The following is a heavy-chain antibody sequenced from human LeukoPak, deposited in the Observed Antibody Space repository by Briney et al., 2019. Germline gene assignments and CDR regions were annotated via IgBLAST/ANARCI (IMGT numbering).Heavy chain of an antibody. CDR2: IYTSGST. J-gene: IGHJ5*02. Sequence: PSETLSLTCTVSGGSISSYYWSWIRQPPGKGLEWIGYIYTSGSTNYNPSLKSRVTISVDTSKNQFSLKLSSVTAADTAVYYCARPVYDGKSWWFDPWGQGTLVTVSS. CDR1: GGSISSYY. CDR3: ARPVYDGKSWWFDP. V-gene: IGHV4-4*09. D-gene: IGHD3-16*01.